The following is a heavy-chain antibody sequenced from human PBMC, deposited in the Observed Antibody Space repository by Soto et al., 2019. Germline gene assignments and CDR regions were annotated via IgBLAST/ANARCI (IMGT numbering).Heavy chain of an antibody. D-gene: IGHD3-3*01. V-gene: IGHV4-39*01. J-gene: IGHJ5*02. CDR2: IYYSGST. Sequence: SETLSLTCTVSGGSISSSSYYWGWTRQPPGKGLEWIGSIYYSGSTYYNPSLKSRVTISVDTSKNQFSLKLSSVTAADTAVYYCARHSGHDFWSGRYNWFDPWGQGTLVTVSS. CDR1: GGSISSSSYY. CDR3: ARHSGHDFWSGRYNWFDP.